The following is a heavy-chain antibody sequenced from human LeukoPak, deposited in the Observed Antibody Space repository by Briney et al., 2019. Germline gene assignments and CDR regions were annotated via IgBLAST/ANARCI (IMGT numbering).Heavy chain of an antibody. Sequence: GGSLRLSCAASGFTFSSYSMNWVRQAPGKGLEWVSSISSSSSYIYCADSVKGRFTISRDNAKNSLYLQMNSLRAEDTAVYYCARDLGIAVAGTNPPFDYWGQGTLVTVSS. CDR1: GFTFSSYS. CDR2: ISSSSSYI. J-gene: IGHJ4*02. CDR3: ARDLGIAVAGTNPPFDY. V-gene: IGHV3-21*01. D-gene: IGHD6-19*01.